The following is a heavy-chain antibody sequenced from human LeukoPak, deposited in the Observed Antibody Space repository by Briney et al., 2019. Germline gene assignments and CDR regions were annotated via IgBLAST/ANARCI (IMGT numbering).Heavy chain of an antibody. CDR3: ARGHYASGIHQGAFDI. Sequence: PGGSLRLSCAASGFTVSSNYMSWVRLAPGKGLEWVSLIYSGGSTYYADSVKGRFTISRDNSKNTVYLQMNSLRAEDTAVYYCARGHYASGIHQGAFDIWGQGTIVTVSS. D-gene: IGHD3-10*01. J-gene: IGHJ3*02. V-gene: IGHV3-53*01. CDR1: GFTVSSNY. CDR2: IYSGGST.